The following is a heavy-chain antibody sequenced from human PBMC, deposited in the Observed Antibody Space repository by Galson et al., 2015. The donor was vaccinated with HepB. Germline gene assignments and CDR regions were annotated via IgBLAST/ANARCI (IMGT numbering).Heavy chain of an antibody. CDR1: GFSLRTSGVG. V-gene: IGHV2-5*01. CDR3: ARSLGLVGPIFDN. J-gene: IGHJ4*02. Sequence: ALVKPTQTLTLACTFSGFSLRTSGVGVGWVRQSPGKALEWLALIYWSDDERYSPSLRGRLTITKDTSKNQVVLTMTNLDPKDTATYYCARSLGLVGPIFDNWGQGSLVTVSS. CDR2: IYWSDDE. D-gene: IGHD2-8*02.